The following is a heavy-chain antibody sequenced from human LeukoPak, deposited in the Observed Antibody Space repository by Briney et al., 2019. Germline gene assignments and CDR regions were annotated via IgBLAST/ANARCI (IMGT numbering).Heavy chain of an antibody. J-gene: IGHJ2*01. Sequence: PSETLSLTCTVSGGSISSSSYYWGWSRQPPGKGLEWIGSIYYSGSTYYNPSLKSRVTISVDTSKNQFSLKLSSVTAADTAVYYCASPYSSSWESWYFDLWGRGTLVTVSS. CDR1: GGSISSSSYY. D-gene: IGHD6-13*01. CDR2: IYYSGST. V-gene: IGHV4-39*01. CDR3: ASPYSSSWESWYFDL.